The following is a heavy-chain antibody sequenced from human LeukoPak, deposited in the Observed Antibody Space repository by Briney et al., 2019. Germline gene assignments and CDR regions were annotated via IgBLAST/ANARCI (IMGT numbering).Heavy chain of an antibody. D-gene: IGHD6-13*01. V-gene: IGHV4-34*01. CDR1: GGSFSGYY. CDR2: INHSGST. Sequence: SETLSLTCAVYGGSFSGYYWSWIRQPPGKGLEWIGEINHSGSTNYNPSLKSRVTISVDTSKNQFSLKLSSVTAADTAVYYCARGLEGAAAGMRRSWFDPWGQGTLVTVSS. J-gene: IGHJ5*02. CDR3: ARGLEGAAAGMRRSWFDP.